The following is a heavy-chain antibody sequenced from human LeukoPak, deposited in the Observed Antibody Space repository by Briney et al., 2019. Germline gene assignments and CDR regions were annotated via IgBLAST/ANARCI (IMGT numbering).Heavy chain of an antibody. D-gene: IGHD5-18*01. CDR1: GFTFSIYA. CDR3: AKGPYTAMVTGFDY. V-gene: IGHV3-23*01. CDR2: TSGSGGST. J-gene: IGHJ4*02. Sequence: GGSLRLSCAASGFTFSIYAMSWVRQAPGKGLEWVSATSGSGGSTYYADSVKGRFTISRDNSKNTLYLQMNSLRAEDTAVYYCAKGPYTAMVTGFDYWGQGTLVTVSS.